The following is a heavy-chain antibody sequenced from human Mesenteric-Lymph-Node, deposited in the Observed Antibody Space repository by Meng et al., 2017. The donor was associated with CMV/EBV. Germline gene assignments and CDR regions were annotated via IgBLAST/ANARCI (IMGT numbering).Heavy chain of an antibody. CDR3: ARGGVVVVAATPFY. D-gene: IGHD2-15*01. J-gene: IGHJ4*02. CDR1: GFTFSSYW. CDR2: ISPSSTYI. Sequence: GESLKISCAASGFTFSSYWMYWVRQVPGKGLVWVSFISPSSTYIYYADSVKGRFTLSRDNARNSLYLQMNSLRAEDTAVYYCARGGVVVVAATPFYWGQGTLVTVSS. V-gene: IGHV3-21*01.